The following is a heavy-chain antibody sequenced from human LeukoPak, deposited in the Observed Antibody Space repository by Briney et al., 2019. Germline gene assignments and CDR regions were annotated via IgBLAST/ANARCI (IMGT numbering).Heavy chain of an antibody. CDR2: INSDGSST. D-gene: IGHD6-13*01. V-gene: IGHV3-74*01. CDR3: ARDQQQLGEDAFDI. CDR1: GFTFSSYW. J-gene: IGHJ3*02. Sequence: GGSLRLSCAASGFTFSSYWMHWVRQAPGKGLVWVSRINSDGSSTSYADSVKGRSTISRDNAKNTLYLQMNSLRAEDTAVYYCARDQQQLGEDAFDIWGQGTMVTVSS.